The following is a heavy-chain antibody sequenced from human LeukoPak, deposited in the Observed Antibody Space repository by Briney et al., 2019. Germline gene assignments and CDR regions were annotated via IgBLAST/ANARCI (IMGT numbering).Heavy chain of an antibody. J-gene: IGHJ6*03. Sequence: SETLSLTCTVSGYSISSGYYWGWIRQPPGKGLEWIGSIYHSGSTYYNPSLKSRVTISVDTSKNQFSLKLSSVTAADTAVYYCARSGSWAAANYYYYMDVWGKGTTVTVSS. CDR3: ARSGSWAAANYYYYMDV. CDR2: IYHSGST. D-gene: IGHD3-10*01. CDR1: GYSISSGYY. V-gene: IGHV4-38-2*02.